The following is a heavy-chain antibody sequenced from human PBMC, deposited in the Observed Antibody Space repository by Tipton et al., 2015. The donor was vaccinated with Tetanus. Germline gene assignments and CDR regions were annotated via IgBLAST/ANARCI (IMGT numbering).Heavy chain of an antibody. V-gene: IGHV3-74*01. Sequence: SLRLSCAASTLTFSDYWMHWVRQAPGRGLVWLSRVNGDGSVTKYADSVKGRFIIARDNAKNTLYLQMSSLRPDDTAVYYCATGVGYYYDSWGQGTLVTVSS. CDR1: TLTFSDYW. D-gene: IGHD1-26*01. J-gene: IGHJ4*02. CDR2: VNGDGSVT. CDR3: ATGVGYYYDS.